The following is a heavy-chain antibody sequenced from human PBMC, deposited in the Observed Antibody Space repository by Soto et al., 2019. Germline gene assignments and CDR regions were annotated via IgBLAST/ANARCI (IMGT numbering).Heavy chain of an antibody. CDR2: IYTSGSN. Sequence: QVQLQESGPGLVKPSETLSLTCTVSGGSISSYYWSWIRQPAGKGLEWIGRIYTSGSNNYNPSLKSRVTMSVDTSKNHFSLKLRSVTAADTAVYYCARERGRQWLALPFDYWGQGTLVTVSS. J-gene: IGHJ4*02. V-gene: IGHV4-4*07. CDR1: GGSISSYY. CDR3: ARERGRQWLALPFDY. D-gene: IGHD6-19*01.